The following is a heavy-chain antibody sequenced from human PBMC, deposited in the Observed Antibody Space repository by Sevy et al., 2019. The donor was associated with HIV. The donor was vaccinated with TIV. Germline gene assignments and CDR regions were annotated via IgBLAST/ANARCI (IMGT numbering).Heavy chain of an antibody. CDR2: ISGSGRST. Sequence: GGSLRLSCAASGFTFTSYAMNWVRQAPGKGLDWVSSISGSGRSTYYADSVEGRFTISRDNSTNTLSLQMNSLRADDTAVYYCAKGYCSGGSCPRDYYYYGMDVWGQGTTVTVSS. V-gene: IGHV3-23*01. CDR3: AKGYCSGGSCPRDYYYYGMDV. J-gene: IGHJ6*02. CDR1: GFTFTSYA. D-gene: IGHD2-15*01.